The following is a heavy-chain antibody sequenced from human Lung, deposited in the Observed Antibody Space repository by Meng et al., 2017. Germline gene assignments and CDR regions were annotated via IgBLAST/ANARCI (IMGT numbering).Heavy chain of an antibody. Sequence: HVRLRALAPGVVLDQKTLSISCVVTGCTRSCYVRTCVRELAGTGRDWVGCVYYSGSVNYDPCLKSRVTISVSGSKNQLSWQLTSVTGADTAVYYCSRGGGSLDFWGQGALVTVSS. CDR2: VYYSGSV. V-gene: IGHV4-59*12. J-gene: IGHJ4*02. CDR1: GCTRSCYV. CDR3: SRGGGSLDF. D-gene: IGHD6-25*01.